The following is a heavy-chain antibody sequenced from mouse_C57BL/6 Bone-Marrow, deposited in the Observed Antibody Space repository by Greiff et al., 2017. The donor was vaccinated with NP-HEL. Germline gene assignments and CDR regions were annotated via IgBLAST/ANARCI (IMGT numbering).Heavy chain of an antibody. CDR1: GYTFTSYG. CDR2: IYPRRGNT. V-gene: IGHV1-81*01. Sequence: VQLQQSGAELARPGASVKLSCKASGYTFTSYGISWVKQRTGQGLEWIGEIYPRRGNTYYNEKFKGKATLTADKSSSTAYRELRSLTSEDAAVYFCARANWDENYWGQGTTLTVSS. CDR3: ARANWDENY. J-gene: IGHJ2*01. D-gene: IGHD4-1*01.